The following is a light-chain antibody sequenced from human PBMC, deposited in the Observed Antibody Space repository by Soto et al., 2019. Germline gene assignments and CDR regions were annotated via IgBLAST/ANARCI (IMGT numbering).Light chain of an antibody. V-gene: IGLV2-11*01. CDR1: SGDVGGYNY. J-gene: IGLJ3*02. CDR2: DVS. Sequence: QSALTQPRSVSGSPGQSVTISCTGTSGDVGGYNYVSWYQQHPGKAPKLMIYDVSKWPSGVPDRFSGSKSGNTASLTISGLQAEDEADYYCCSYAGNSLWVFGGGTKVTVL. CDR3: CSYAGNSLWV.